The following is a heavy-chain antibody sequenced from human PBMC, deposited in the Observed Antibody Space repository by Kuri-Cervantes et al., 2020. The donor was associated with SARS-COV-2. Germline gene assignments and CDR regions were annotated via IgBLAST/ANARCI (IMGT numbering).Heavy chain of an antibody. J-gene: IGHJ4*02. Sequence: GSLRFSCAVYGGSFSGYYWSWIRQPPGKGLEWIGEINHSGSTNYNPSLKSRVTISVDTSKNQFSLKLSSVTAADTAVYYCARGQNSELLWFGESISYYFDYWGQGTLVTVSS. V-gene: IGHV4-34*01. D-gene: IGHD3-10*01. CDR3: ARGQNSELLWFGESISYYFDY. CDR2: INHSGST. CDR1: GGSFSGYY.